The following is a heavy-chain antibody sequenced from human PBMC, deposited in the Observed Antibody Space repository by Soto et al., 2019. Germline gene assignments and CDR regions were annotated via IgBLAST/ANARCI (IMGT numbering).Heavy chain of an antibody. D-gene: IGHD1-26*01. Sequence: SVKVSCKASRGTFSSYAISWVRQAPGQGLEWMGGIIPIFGTANYAQKFQGRVTITADESTSTAYMELSSLRSGDTAVYYCARGINGKLLNLGLYYYYGMDVWGQGTTVTVSS. CDR1: RGTFSSYA. J-gene: IGHJ6*02. V-gene: IGHV1-69*13. CDR3: ARGINGKLLNLGLYYYYGMDV. CDR2: IIPIFGTA.